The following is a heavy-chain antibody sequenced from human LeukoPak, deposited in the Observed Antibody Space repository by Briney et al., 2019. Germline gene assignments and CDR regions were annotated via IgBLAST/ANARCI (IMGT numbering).Heavy chain of an antibody. Sequence: SLETLSLTCAVSGGSLSGYYWSWIRQPPGKGLEWIGEINHSGNTNYNPSLKSRVTMSVDTSKNYFYLKLSSVTAADTAVYYCARQGSGTSYYYYTFPYWGQGTLVTVSS. J-gene: IGHJ4*02. CDR2: INHSGNT. V-gene: IGHV4-34*01. D-gene: IGHD1-26*01. CDR3: ARQGSGTSYYYYTFPY. CDR1: GGSLSGYY.